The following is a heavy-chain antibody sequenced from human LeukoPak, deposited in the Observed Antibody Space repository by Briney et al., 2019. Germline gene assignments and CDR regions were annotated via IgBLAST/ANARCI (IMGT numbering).Heavy chain of an antibody. V-gene: IGHV1-69*13. Sequence: ASVKVSCKASGGTFSSYAISWVRQAPGQGLEWMGGIIPIFGTANYAQKFQGRVTITADESTSTAYMELSSLRSEDTAVYYCARNTETAIPLPYYFDYWGQGTLVTVSS. J-gene: IGHJ4*02. CDR2: IIPIFGTA. CDR1: GGTFSSYA. CDR3: ARNTETAIPLPYYFDY. D-gene: IGHD2-21*02.